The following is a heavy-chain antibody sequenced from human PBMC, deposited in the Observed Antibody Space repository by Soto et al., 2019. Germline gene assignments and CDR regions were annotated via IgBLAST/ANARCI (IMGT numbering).Heavy chain of an antibody. J-gene: IGHJ4*02. Sequence: GGSLRLSCAASGFTFSSYGMHWVRQAPGKGLEWVAVISYDGSNKYYADSVKGRFTISRENSKNTLYLQMNSLRAEDKAVYYCAKVPWFGEPYYYDSSGYYRADYWGQGTLVTVSS. V-gene: IGHV3-30*18. CDR1: GFTFSSYG. D-gene: IGHD3-22*01. CDR2: ISYDGSNK. CDR3: AKVPWFGEPYYYDSSGYYRADY.